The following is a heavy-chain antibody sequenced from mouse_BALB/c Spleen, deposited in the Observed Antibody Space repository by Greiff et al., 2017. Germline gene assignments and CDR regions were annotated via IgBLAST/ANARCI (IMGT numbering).Heavy chain of an antibody. V-gene: IGHV1-14*01. D-gene: IGHD2-4*01. CDR2: INPYNDGT. Sequence: EVQLQQSGPELVKPGASVKMSCKASGYTFTSYVMHWVKQKPGHGLEWIGYINPYNDGTKYNEKFKGKATLTSYKSSSTAYMELSSLTSEDSAVYYGARWGPYDYDGAMDYWGQGTSVTVSS. J-gene: IGHJ4*01. CDR1: GYTFTSYV. CDR3: ARWGPYDYDGAMDY.